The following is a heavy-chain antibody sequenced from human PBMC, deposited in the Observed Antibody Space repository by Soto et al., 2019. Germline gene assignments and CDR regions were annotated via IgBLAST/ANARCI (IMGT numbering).Heavy chain of an antibody. D-gene: IGHD3-10*01. J-gene: IGHJ3*02. Sequence: GGSLRLSCAASGFTFSTYAMSWVRQAPGKGLEWVSTISSSGGNTYYTDSVKGRFTVSRDNSKNTLYLQMNSLRAEDTAIYYCAKRPTSTGFGDPFDIWGQGTMVTVSS. CDR3: AKRPTSTGFGDPFDI. V-gene: IGHV3-23*01. CDR1: GFTFSTYA. CDR2: ISSSGGNT.